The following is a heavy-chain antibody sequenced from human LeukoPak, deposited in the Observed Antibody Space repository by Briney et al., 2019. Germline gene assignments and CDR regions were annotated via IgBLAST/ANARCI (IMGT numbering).Heavy chain of an antibody. Sequence: SETLSLTCTVSGGSISSYYWSWMRQPPGKGLEWIGYIYYSGSTNYNPSLKSRVTISVDTSKNQFSLKLSSVTAADTAVYYCARVGRAVGAYFDYWGQGTLVTVCS. CDR1: GGSISSYY. CDR2: IYYSGST. CDR3: ARVGRAVGAYFDY. V-gene: IGHV4-59*01. J-gene: IGHJ4*02. D-gene: IGHD1-26*01.